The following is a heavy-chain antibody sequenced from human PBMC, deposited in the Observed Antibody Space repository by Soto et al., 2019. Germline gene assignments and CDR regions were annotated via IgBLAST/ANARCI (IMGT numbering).Heavy chain of an antibody. D-gene: IGHD3-10*01. CDR1: LFTFRSYT. Sequence: EVQLLESGGGLVQPGGSLRLSCAASLFTFRSYTMSWARQAPGKGPEWVSAITASGDYTVYADSVKGRFTISRDNSKNTLFLEMSSLRAEDTGVYFCAGRGGSGSYYWGPGTLVTVSS. J-gene: IGHJ4*02. CDR3: AGRGGSGSYY. CDR2: ITASGDYT. V-gene: IGHV3-23*01.